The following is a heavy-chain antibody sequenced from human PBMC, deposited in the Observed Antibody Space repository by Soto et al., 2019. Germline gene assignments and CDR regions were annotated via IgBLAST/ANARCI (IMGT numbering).Heavy chain of an antibody. D-gene: IGHD2-15*01. CDR1: GGTFGSYA. Sequence: QVQLVQSGAEVKKPGSSVKVSCKSSGGTFGSYAISWVRQAPGQGLEWMGGVIPIFGTPHYAQKFHGRVTITADMPTSTAYLELSSLKSADTAVYYCAKIRWTISLQXXXAIWGQGTLVTVSS. CDR3: AKIRWTISLQXXXAI. CDR2: VIPIFGTP. V-gene: IGHV1-69*06. J-gene: IGHJ4*02.